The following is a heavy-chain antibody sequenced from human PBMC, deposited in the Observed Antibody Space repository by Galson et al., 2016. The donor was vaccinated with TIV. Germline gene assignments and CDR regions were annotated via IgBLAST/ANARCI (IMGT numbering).Heavy chain of an antibody. D-gene: IGHD4-11*01. Sequence: ETLSLTCTVSGYSISSADYWAWIRQPPERGLEWLGYISHSGSTSYNPSLKTRVSISLDTSRNHFSLNLTSVTAADPAVYFWARQGNDYRGRFDPWGQGMLVTVS. CDR3: ARQGNDYRGRFDP. J-gene: IGHJ5*02. V-gene: IGHV4-38-2*02. CDR1: GYSISSADY. CDR2: ISHSGST.